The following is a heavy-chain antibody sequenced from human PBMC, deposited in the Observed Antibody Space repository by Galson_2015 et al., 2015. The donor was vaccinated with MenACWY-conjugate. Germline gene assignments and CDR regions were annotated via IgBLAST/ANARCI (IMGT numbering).Heavy chain of an antibody. V-gene: IGHV3-9*01. Sequence: SLRLSCAASGFTFDDYAMHWVRQAPGKGLEWVSGISWNSGSIGYADSVKGRFTISRDNAKNSLYLQMNSLRAEDTALYYCAKDMASIVGATTADDYCYYGMDVWGQGTPVTVSS. J-gene: IGHJ6*02. CDR3: AKDMASIVGATTADDYCYYGMDV. CDR1: GFTFDDYA. CDR2: ISWNSGSI. D-gene: IGHD1-26*01.